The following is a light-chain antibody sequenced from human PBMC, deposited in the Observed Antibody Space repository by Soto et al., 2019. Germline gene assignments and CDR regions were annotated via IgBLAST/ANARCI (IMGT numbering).Light chain of an antibody. CDR1: QSVSSSY. Sequence: EIVLTQSPGPLSLSPGERATLSCRASQSVSSSYLAWYQQKPGQAPRLLIYGASSRATGIPDRFSGSGSGTDFTLTISRLEPEVFAVYYCQQYGSSPWTFGQGTKVEIK. V-gene: IGKV3-20*01. CDR3: QQYGSSPWT. CDR2: GAS. J-gene: IGKJ1*01.